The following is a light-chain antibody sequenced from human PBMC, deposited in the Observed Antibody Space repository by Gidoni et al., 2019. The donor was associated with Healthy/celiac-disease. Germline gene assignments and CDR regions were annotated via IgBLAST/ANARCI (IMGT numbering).Light chain of an antibody. CDR3: QQYGSSSGA. V-gene: IGKV3-20*01. Sequence: ESLLSQSPGPLSLSPGERATLSCRASQAVSNSYLAWYVQKPGQAPRLLIYGAPNRATGTPHRFSGSGSGTDFTLTISRLEPEDFATYYCQQYGSSSGAFGQGTKVEIK. CDR2: GAP. CDR1: QAVSNSY. J-gene: IGKJ1*01.